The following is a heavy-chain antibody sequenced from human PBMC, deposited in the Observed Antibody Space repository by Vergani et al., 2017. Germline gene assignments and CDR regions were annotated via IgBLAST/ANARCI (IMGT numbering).Heavy chain of an antibody. Sequence: EVQLLESGGGLVQPGGSLRLSCAASGFTFSSYAMSWVRQAPGKGLEWVSAISGSGGSTYYADSVKGRFTITRDNSKNTLYLQMNSLRAEDTAVYYCAKDELGGTAREYFQHWGQGTLVTVSS. D-gene: IGHD3-16*01. V-gene: IGHV3-23*01. CDR1: GFTFSSYA. CDR2: ISGSGGST. CDR3: AKDELGGTAREYFQH. J-gene: IGHJ1*01.